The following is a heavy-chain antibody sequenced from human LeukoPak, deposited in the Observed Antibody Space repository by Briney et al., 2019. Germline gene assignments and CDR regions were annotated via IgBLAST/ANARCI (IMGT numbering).Heavy chain of an antibody. J-gene: IGHJ4*02. Sequence: GASVKVSSKASGYTFTIYDINWVRQATGQGIEWMGWMNPNSGNTGYAQTFQGSDTITRNTSISTAYMEVSSLRSEDTPVYYCARLPMWSGYYIPDFGGQGTLVTLLS. V-gene: IGHV1-8*03. CDR3: ARLPMWSGYYIPDF. CDR1: GYTFTIYD. D-gene: IGHD3-3*01. CDR2: MNPNSGNT.